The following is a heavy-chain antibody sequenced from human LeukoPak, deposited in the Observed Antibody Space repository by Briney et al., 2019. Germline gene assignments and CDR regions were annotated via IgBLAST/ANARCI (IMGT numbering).Heavy chain of an antibody. J-gene: IGHJ5*02. CDR2: IYTSGST. V-gene: IGHV4-4*07. CDR1: GDSFRNYY. Sequence: PSETLSLTCTVSGDSFRNYYWTWIRQPAGKGLEWIGRIYTSGSTNYNPSLKSRVTMSVDTSKNQFSLKMISVTAADTAVYYCARNSPRWFGASDWFDPWGQGTLVIVSS. D-gene: IGHD3-10*01. CDR3: ARNSPRWFGASDWFDP.